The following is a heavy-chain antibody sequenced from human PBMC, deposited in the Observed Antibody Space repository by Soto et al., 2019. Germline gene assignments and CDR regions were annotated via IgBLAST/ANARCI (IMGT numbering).Heavy chain of an antibody. D-gene: IGHD2-2*01. Sequence: SVKVSCKASGGTFSSYAISWVRQAPGQGLEWMGGIIPIFGTANYAQKFQGRVTITADKSTSTAYMELSSLRFEDTAVYYCARGHIVVVPAAQTNYYYGMDVWGQGTTVTVSS. CDR3: ARGHIVVVPAAQTNYYYGMDV. V-gene: IGHV1-69*06. J-gene: IGHJ6*02. CDR2: IIPIFGTA. CDR1: GGTFSSYA.